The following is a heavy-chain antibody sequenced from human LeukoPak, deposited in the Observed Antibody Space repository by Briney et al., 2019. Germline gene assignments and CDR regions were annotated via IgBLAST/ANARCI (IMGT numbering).Heavy chain of an antibody. CDR1: GFSLSTSGVG. J-gene: IGHJ4*02. CDR2: IYWNDNK. D-gene: IGHD3-10*01. V-gene: IGHV2-5*01. CDR3: ATHYSLSLFDY. Sequence: SGPTLVKPTQTLTLTCTFSGFSLSTSGVGVGWIRQPPGKALEWLALIYWNDNKRYSPSLKSRLTITKDTSKNQVVLTMTNMDPVDTATYYCATHYSLSLFDYWGQGTLVTVSS.